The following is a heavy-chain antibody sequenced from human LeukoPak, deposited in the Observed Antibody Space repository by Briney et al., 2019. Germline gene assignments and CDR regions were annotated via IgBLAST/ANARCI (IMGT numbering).Heavy chain of an antibody. V-gene: IGHV4-34*01. CDR1: GGSFSGYY. J-gene: IGHJ5*02. CDR3: ARGRITMVRGVNYGKYNWFDP. Sequence: PSETLSLTCAVYGGSFSGYYWSWIRQPPGKGLEWIGEINHSGSTNYNPSLKSRVTISVDMSKNQFSLKLSSVTAADTAVYYCARGRITMVRGVNYGKYNWFDPWGQGTLVTVSS. D-gene: IGHD3-10*01. CDR2: INHSGST.